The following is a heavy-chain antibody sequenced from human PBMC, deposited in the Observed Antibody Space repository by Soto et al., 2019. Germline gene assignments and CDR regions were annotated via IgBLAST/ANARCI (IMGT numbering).Heavy chain of an antibody. D-gene: IGHD6-13*01. Sequence: QVQLVQSGAEVKKPGASVKVSCKASGFTFSAYYIYWVRQAPGQGLEWIGGINPNSGGTNNAQKFQGRVTMTRDTSTSTVYMELRALISDDTAVYYCARSLLDEYSSSWRSAYYGMDVWGQGTTVTVSS. CDR3: ARSLLDEYSSSWRSAYYGMDV. CDR2: INPNSGGT. J-gene: IGHJ6*02. CDR1: GFTFSAYY. V-gene: IGHV1-2*02.